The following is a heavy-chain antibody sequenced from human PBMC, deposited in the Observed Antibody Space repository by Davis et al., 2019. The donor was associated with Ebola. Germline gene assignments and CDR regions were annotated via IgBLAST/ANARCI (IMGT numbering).Heavy chain of an antibody. V-gene: IGHV1-18*01. J-gene: IGHJ5*02. CDR2: ISAYNGNT. D-gene: IGHD2-15*01. Sequence: ASVKVSCKASGYTFIGYGISWVRQAPGQGLEWMGWISAYNGNTNYAQKLQGRVTMTTDTSTSTAYMELRSLRSDDTAVYYCAREYCSGGSCYNWFDPWGQGTLVTVSS. CDR1: GYTFIGYG. CDR3: AREYCSGGSCYNWFDP.